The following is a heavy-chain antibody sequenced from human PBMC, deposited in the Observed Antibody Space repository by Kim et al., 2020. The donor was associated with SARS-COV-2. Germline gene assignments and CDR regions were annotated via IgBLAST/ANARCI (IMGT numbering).Heavy chain of an antibody. J-gene: IGHJ4*02. CDR3: ARGWQQYIG. V-gene: IGHV4-34*01. CDR1: GGSFSGYY. CDR2: INHSGST. D-gene: IGHD6-13*01. Sequence: SETLSLTCAVYGGSFSGYYWSWIRQPPGKGLEWIGEINHSGSTNYNPSLKSRVTISVDTSKNQFSLKLSSVTAADTAVYYCARGWQQYIGWGQGTLVTVSS.